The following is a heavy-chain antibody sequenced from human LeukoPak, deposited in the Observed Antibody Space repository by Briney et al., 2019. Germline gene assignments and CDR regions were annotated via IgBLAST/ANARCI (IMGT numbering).Heavy chain of an antibody. Sequence: ALVKVSCKASGYTFTGYYMHWVRQAPGQGLEWMGWINPNSGGTNYAQKFQGRVTMTRGTSISTAYMELSRLRSDDTAVYYCARSYDILTGYYRGNYWGQGTLVTVSS. D-gene: IGHD3-9*01. J-gene: IGHJ4*02. CDR1: GYTFTGYY. CDR2: INPNSGGT. V-gene: IGHV1-2*02. CDR3: ARSYDILTGYYRGNY.